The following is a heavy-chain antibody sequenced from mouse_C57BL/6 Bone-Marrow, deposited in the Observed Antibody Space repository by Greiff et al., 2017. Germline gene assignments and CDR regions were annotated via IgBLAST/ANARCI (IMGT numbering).Heavy chain of an antibody. Sequence: EVKVEESGEGLVKPGGSLKLSCAASGFTFSSYAMSWVRQTPEKRLEWVAYISSGGDYIYYAATVKGRFTISRDNARNTLYLQMSSLKSEDTAMYYCTREEPIYYGNYMADWGQGTLVTVSA. J-gene: IGHJ3*01. D-gene: IGHD2-1*01. CDR2: ISSGGDYI. CDR3: TREEPIYYGNYMAD. CDR1: GFTFSSYA. V-gene: IGHV5-9-1*02.